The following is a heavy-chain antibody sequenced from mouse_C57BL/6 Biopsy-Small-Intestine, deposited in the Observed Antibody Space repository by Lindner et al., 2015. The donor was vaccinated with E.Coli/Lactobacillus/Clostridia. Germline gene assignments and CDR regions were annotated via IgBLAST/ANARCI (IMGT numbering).Heavy chain of an antibody. J-gene: IGHJ3*01. CDR3: ARSRDYYGSSYGA. V-gene: IGHV1-19*01. CDR2: INPYNGGT. CDR1: GYTFTDYY. Sequence: LQESGPVLVKPGASVKMSCKASGYTFTDYYMNWVKQSHGKSLEWIGVINPYNGGTSYNQKFKGKATSTVDKSSSTAYMELNSLTSEDSAVYYCARSRDYYGSSYGAWGQGTLVTVSA. D-gene: IGHD1-1*01.